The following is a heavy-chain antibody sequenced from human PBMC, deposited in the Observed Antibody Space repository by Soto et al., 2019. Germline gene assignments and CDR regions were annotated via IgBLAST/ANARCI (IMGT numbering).Heavy chain of an antibody. D-gene: IGHD1-26*01. CDR1: GFIFGDHV. CDR2: ICGSGNSP. V-gene: IGHV3-23*04. CDR3: ARGTHSYSGSHELDA. Sequence: EVQLVESGGRLVQRGGSLRLSCSGSGFIFGDHVMDWVRQAPGKGLEWVAGICGSGNSPFFRDSVKGRFTISRDNSKNTVYLEMNNLRDEDSAMYFCARGTHSYSGSHELDAWGLGTLVTVSS. J-gene: IGHJ5*02.